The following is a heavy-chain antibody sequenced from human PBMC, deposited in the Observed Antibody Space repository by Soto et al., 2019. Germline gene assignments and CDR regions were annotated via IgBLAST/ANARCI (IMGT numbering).Heavy chain of an antibody. CDR1: GGTFSNDI. Sequence: ASVKVSCKTSGGTFSNDIFTWVRQAPGQGLEWMGRIIPLLDITNYAQKFQGRVTITADKSTSTAYMELSSLRSEDTAVYYCARDVGRWFDPWGQGTLVTVSS. V-gene: IGHV1-69*04. J-gene: IGHJ5*02. CDR2: IIPLLDIT. D-gene: IGHD3-10*01. CDR3: ARDVGRWFDP.